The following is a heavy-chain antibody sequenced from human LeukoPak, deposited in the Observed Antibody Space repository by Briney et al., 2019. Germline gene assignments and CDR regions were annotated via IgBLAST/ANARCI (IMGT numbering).Heavy chain of an antibody. V-gene: IGHV4-34*01. Sequence: PSETLSLTCAVYGGSSSGYYWGWIRQPPGKGLEWIGEINHSGSTNYNPSLKSRVTISVDTSKNQFSLKLSSVTAADTAVYYCARFLRHPAAAGTKVYYYYYYGMDVWGQGTTVTVSS. CDR1: GGSSSGYY. CDR2: INHSGST. D-gene: IGHD6-13*01. CDR3: ARFLRHPAAAGTKVYYYYYYGMDV. J-gene: IGHJ6*02.